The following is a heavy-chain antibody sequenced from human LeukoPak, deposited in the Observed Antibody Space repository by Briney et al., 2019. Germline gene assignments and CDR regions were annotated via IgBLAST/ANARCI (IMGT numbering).Heavy chain of an antibody. CDR3: ARYCSGGSCYGLDY. CDR2: INPSGGST. CDR1: GYIFTSYY. Sequence: ASVKVSCKASGYIFTSYYMHWVRQAPGQGLEWMGIINPSGGSTSYAQKFKGRVTMTRDTSTNTVYMELSGLRSEDTAVYYCARYCSGGSCYGLDYWGQGTLVTVSS. D-gene: IGHD2-15*01. V-gene: IGHV1-46*01. J-gene: IGHJ4*02.